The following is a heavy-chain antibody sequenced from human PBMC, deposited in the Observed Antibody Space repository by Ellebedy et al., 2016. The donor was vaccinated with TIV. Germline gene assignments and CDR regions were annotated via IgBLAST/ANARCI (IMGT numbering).Heavy chain of an antibody. CDR1: GFTFSSYA. V-gene: IGHV3-21*05. D-gene: IGHD4-11*01. J-gene: IGHJ3*02. Sequence: GGSLRLXXAASGFTFSSYAMSWVRQAPGKGLEWLSYISRSGSDVYYADSLKGRFTISRDNAKNSLYLQMNSLRAEDTAVYYCARDFDSDSVDAFDIWGQGTMVTVSS. CDR3: ARDFDSDSVDAFDI. CDR2: ISRSGSDV.